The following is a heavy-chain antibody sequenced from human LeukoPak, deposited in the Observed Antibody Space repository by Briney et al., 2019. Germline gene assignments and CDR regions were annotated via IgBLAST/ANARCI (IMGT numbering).Heavy chain of an antibody. J-gene: IGHJ4*02. D-gene: IGHD3-10*01. CDR3: ARATYYYASGKTNPASIDY. Sequence: SETLSLTCTVSGGSVSSDIYYWSWIRQPPGKGLEWLGCIYFSGSTNYNPSLKTRVTVSVDTSKNQFSLKLSSVTAADTAVYYCARATYYYASGKTNPASIDYWGQGTLVTVSS. V-gene: IGHV4-61*01. CDR2: IYFSGST. CDR1: GGSVSSDIYY.